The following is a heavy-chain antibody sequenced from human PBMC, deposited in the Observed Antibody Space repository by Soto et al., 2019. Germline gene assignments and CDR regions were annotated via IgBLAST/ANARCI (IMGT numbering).Heavy chain of an antibody. J-gene: IGHJ4*02. V-gene: IGHV3-33*01. CDR2: IWYDGSNK. CDR3: ARGRMVVILFDY. Sequence: GGSLRLSCAASGFTFSSYGMHWVRQAPGKGLEWVAVIWYDGSNKYYADSVKGRFTISRDNSKNTLYLQMNSLRAEDTAVYYCARGRMVVILFDYWGQGTLVTVSS. D-gene: IGHD3-22*01. CDR1: GFTFSSYG.